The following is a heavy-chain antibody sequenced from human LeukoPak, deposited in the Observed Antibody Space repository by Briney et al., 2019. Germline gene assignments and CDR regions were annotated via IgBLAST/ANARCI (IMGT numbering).Heavy chain of an antibody. CDR1: GYTFTGYY. CDR3: ARDIRAAADSNWFDP. Sequence: ASVRVSCKASGYTFTGYYMHWVRQAPGQGLEWMGWINPNSGGTNYARKFQGRVTMTRDTSISTAYMELSRLRSDDTAVYYCARDIRAAADSNWFDPWGQGTLVTVSS. D-gene: IGHD6-13*01. V-gene: IGHV1-2*02. J-gene: IGHJ5*02. CDR2: INPNSGGT.